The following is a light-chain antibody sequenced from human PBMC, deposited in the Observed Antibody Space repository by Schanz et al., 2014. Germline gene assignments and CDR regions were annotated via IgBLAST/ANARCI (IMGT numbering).Light chain of an antibody. J-gene: IGKJ1*01. V-gene: IGKV3-20*01. CDR1: QSVSSTY. CDR3: HHYGSSPKT. CDR2: GAS. Sequence: EIVLTQSPGTLSLSPGERATLSCRASQSVSSTYLAWYQQKPGQAPRLLIYGASSRATGIPDRFSGSGSGTDFTLTISRLAPEDFAVYYCHHYGSSPKTFGQGTKVEIK.